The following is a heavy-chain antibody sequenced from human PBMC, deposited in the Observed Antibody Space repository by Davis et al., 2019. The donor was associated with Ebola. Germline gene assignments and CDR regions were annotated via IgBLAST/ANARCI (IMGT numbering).Heavy chain of an antibody. V-gene: IGHV4-39*01. CDR3: TRHLRGAYYYAMDV. J-gene: IGHJ6*02. CDR2: MYSNGNT. Sequence: MPSETLSLTCSVSGDSISSSRYYWGWIRQSPGKGLEWIGTMYSNGNTDYDPSLKSRVTMSPHTSKNQFFLNLSSVTAADTAVYYCTRHLRGAYYYAMDVWGQGTTVTVSS. CDR1: GDSISSSRYY.